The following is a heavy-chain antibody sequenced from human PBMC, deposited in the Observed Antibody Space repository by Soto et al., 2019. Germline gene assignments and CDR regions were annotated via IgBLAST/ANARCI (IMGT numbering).Heavy chain of an antibody. CDR2: IYTSGST. CDR1: GGSISSYY. Sequence: PSETLSLTCTVSGGSISSYYWSWIRQPAGKGLEWIGRIYTSGSTNYNPSLNSRVTMSVDTSKNQFSLQLSSVTAADTAVYYCARGGLDYGDFSYWGQGTLVTVSS. D-gene: IGHD4-17*01. J-gene: IGHJ4*02. CDR3: ARGGLDYGDFSY. V-gene: IGHV4-4*07.